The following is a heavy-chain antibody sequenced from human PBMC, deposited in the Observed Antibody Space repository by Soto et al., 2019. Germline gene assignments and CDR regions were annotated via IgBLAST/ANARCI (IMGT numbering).Heavy chain of an antibody. Sequence: ASVEVSCKASGYTFTGYFIHWVRQAPGQGLEWMGWIDPNSGATKYAQKFQGRVTMTRDTSISTAYMELTLLRSDDTAIYYCARGGGTILAPLPWGEGTLVNVYS. V-gene: IGHV1-2*02. CDR3: ARGGGTILAPLP. CDR1: GYTFTGYF. CDR2: IDPNSGAT. J-gene: IGHJ1*01. D-gene: IGHD3-10*01.